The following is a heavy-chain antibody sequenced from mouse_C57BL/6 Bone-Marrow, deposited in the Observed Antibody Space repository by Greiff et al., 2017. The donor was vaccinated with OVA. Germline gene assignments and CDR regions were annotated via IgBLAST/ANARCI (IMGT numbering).Heavy chain of an antibody. CDR2: ISNLAYSI. CDR3: ARTAQGMDY. V-gene: IGHV5-15*01. D-gene: IGHD3-2*02. CDR1: GFTFSDYG. J-gene: IGHJ4*01. Sequence: EVKLVESGGGLVQPGGSLKLTCAASGFTFSDYGMAWVRQAPRKGPEWVAFISNLAYSIYYADTVTGRFTISRENAKNTLYLEMSSLRSEDTAMYYCARTAQGMDYWGQGTSVTVSS.